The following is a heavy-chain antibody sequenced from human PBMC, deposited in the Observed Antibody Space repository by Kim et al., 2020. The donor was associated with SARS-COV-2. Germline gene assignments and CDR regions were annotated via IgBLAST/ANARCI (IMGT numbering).Heavy chain of an antibody. CDR2: INPSGST. J-gene: IGHJ5*02. Sequence: SETLSLTCAVYGGSFSGDYWTWIRQPPGKGLEWIGEINPSGSTNYNPSLKSRVTISVDTSNNQFSLKLSSVTAADTAVYYCATRFDPWGQGTLVTVSS. CDR3: ATRFDP. V-gene: IGHV4-34*01. CDR1: GGSFSGDY.